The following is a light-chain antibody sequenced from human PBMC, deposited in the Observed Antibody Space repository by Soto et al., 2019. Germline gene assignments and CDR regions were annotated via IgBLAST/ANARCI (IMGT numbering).Light chain of an antibody. CDR1: NIGSKS. J-gene: IGLJ1*01. Sequence: SSELTQPPSVSVAPGQTARITCGGTNIGSKSVHWYQQKPGQAPVLVVYDDSDRPSGIPERFSGSNSGNTATLTISRVEAGDEADYYCQVWDSNSDLGVFGTGTKLTVL. V-gene: IGLV3-21*02. CDR3: QVWDSNSDLGV. CDR2: DDS.